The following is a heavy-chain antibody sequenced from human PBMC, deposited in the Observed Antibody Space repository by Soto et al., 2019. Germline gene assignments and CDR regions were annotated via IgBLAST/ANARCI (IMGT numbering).Heavy chain of an antibody. V-gene: IGHV4-61*01. CDR3: ARIGWGRELLHFYFDY. Sequence: PSETLSLTCTVSGGSVSSGSYYWSWIRQPPGKGLEWIGYIYYSESTNYNPSLKSRVTISVDTSKNQFSLKLSSVTAADTAVYYCARIGWGRELLHFYFDYWGQGTLVTVSS. J-gene: IGHJ4*02. CDR2: IYYSEST. D-gene: IGHD1-26*01. CDR1: GGSVSSGSYY.